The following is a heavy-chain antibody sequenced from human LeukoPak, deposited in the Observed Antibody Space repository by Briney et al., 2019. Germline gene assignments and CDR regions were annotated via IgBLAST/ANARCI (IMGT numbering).Heavy chain of an antibody. CDR1: GFTFSSYS. D-gene: IGHD1-26*01. CDR2: ISSSSSYI. CDR3: ARGRFSAPQRSSQPMRGPFDY. Sequence: SGGSLRLSCAASGFTFSSYSMNWVRQAPGKGLEWVSFISSSSSYIYYADSVKGRFTISRDNAKNSLYLQMNSLRAEDTAVYYCARGRFSAPQRSSQPMRGPFDYWGQRTLVTVSS. V-gene: IGHV3-21*01. J-gene: IGHJ4*02.